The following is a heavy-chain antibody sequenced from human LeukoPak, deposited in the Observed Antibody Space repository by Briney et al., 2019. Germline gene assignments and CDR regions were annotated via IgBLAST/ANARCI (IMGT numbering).Heavy chain of an antibody. D-gene: IGHD3-22*01. V-gene: IGHV3-30*03. CDR1: GFTFSSYG. J-gene: IGHJ4*02. CDR3: ARDIERYDDSSGYLDY. CDR2: ISYDGSNK. Sequence: PGRSLRLSCAASGFTFSSYGMHWVRQAPGKGLEWVAVISYDGSNKYYADSVKGRFTISRDNSKNTLYLQMNSLRAEDTAVYYCARDIERYDDSSGYLDYWGQGTLVTVSS.